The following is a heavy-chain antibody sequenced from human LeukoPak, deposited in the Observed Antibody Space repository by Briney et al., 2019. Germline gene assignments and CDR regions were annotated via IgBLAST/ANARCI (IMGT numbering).Heavy chain of an antibody. D-gene: IGHD5-18*01. CDR1: GFNFDDYA. CDR3: AKDLYSYGQGRSYFNY. Sequence: GGSLRLSCTASGFNFDDYAMHWVRQAPGKGLEWVSVISWNSGTIGYADSVKGRFTISRDNAKNSLYLQMNSLRTEDTALYYCAKDLYSYGQGRSYFNYWGRGTLVTVSS. J-gene: IGHJ4*02. V-gene: IGHV3-9*01. CDR2: ISWNSGTI.